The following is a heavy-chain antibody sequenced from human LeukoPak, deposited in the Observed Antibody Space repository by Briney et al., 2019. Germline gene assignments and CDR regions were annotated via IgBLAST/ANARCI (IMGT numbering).Heavy chain of an antibody. CDR2: IKQDGSEK. Sequence: GGSLRLSCAASGFTFSSYWMSWVRQAPGKGLEWVATIKQDGSEKYYVDSVKGRFTIYRDNDKNSLYLQMNSLRAEDTAVYYCARDPEGAITPENWGQGTLVTVSS. D-gene: IGHD1-26*01. CDR1: GFTFSSYW. V-gene: IGHV3-7*01. CDR3: ARDPEGAITPEN. J-gene: IGHJ4*02.